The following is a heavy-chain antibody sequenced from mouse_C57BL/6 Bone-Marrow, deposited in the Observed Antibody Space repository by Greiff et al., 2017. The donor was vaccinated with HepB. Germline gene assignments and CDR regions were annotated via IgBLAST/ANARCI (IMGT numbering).Heavy chain of an antibody. CDR3: ARYGERGVYFDY. CDR2: IRNKANGYTT. J-gene: IGHJ2*01. Sequence: DVHLVESGGGLVQPGGSLSLSCAASGFTFTDYYMSWVRQPPGKALEWLGFIRNKANGYTTEYSASVKGRFTISRDNSQSILYLQMNALRAEDSATYYCARYGERGVYFDYWGQGTTLTVSS. V-gene: IGHV7-3*01. CDR1: GFTFTDYY.